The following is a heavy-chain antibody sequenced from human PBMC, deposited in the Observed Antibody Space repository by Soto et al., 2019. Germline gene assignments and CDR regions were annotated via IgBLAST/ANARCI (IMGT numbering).Heavy chain of an antibody. CDR3: TMTTVTTWGY. CDR1: GFTFSGSA. CDR2: IRSKANSYAT. V-gene: IGHV3-73*01. Sequence: GGSLRLFCAASGFTFSGSAMHWVRQASGKGLEWVGRIRSKANSYATAYAASVKGRFTISRDDSKNTAYLQMNSLKTEDTAVYYCTMTTVTTWGYWGQGTLVTVSS. D-gene: IGHD4-17*01. J-gene: IGHJ4*02.